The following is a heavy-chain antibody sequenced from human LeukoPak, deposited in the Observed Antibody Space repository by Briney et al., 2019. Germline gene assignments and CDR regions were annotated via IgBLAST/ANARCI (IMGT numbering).Heavy chain of an antibody. V-gene: IGHV1-18*01. Sequence: GASVKVSCKASGYTFTSYGISWVRQAPGQGLEWMGWISAYNGNTNYAQKLQGRVTMTTDTSTSTAYMELRSLRSDDTAVYYCARDGPSPYSSSWYDYWGQGTLVTVSS. J-gene: IGHJ4*02. CDR3: ARDGPSPYSSSWYDY. CDR1: GYTFTSYG. D-gene: IGHD6-13*01. CDR2: ISAYNGNT.